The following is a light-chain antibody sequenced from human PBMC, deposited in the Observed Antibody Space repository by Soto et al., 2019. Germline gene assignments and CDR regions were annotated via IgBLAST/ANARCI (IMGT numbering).Light chain of an antibody. V-gene: IGLV2-14*01. CDR2: DVS. Sequence: QSVLTQPASVSGSPGQSITISCTGTSSDVGGYNYVSWYQQHPGKAPKLMIYDVSNRPSGVSNRFSGSKSGNTASLTISGLQAEDEADYYCRSYTSSSTYVFGPAT. J-gene: IGLJ1*01. CDR3: RSYTSSSTYV. CDR1: SSDVGGYNY.